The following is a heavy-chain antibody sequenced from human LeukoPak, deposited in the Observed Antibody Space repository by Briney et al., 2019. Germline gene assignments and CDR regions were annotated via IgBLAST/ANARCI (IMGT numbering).Heavy chain of an antibody. CDR3: AYDSSGYRPQDAFDI. V-gene: IGHV4-34*01. D-gene: IGHD3-22*01. Sequence: SETLSLTCAVYGGSFSGYYWSWIRQPPGKGLEWIGEINHSGSTNYNPSLKSRVTISVDTSKNQFSPKLSSVTAADTAVYYCAYDSSGYRPQDAFDIWGQGTMVTVSS. CDR2: INHSGST. J-gene: IGHJ3*02. CDR1: GGSFSGYY.